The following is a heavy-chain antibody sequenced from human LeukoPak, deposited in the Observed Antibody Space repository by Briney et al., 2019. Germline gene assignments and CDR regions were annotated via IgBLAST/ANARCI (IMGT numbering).Heavy chain of an antibody. D-gene: IGHD2-15*01. V-gene: IGHV1-69*13. CDR1: GGTFSSYA. CDR2: IIPIFGTA. CDR3: ASSGGSGIWVY. Sequence: SVKVSCKASGGTFSSYAISWVRQAPGQGLEWMGGIIPIFGTANYAQKFQGRVTITADESTSTAYMELSSLRSEDTAVYYRASSGGSGIWVYWGQGTLVTVSS. J-gene: IGHJ4*02.